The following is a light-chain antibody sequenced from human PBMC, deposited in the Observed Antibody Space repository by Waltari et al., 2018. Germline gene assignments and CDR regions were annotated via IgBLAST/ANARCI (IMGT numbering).Light chain of an antibody. CDR1: SGHSTNI. V-gene: IGLV4-69*01. Sequence: QLVLTQSPSASAPLGASVKPTCTLSSGHSTNIIAWHQQQPEKGPRDLMKVNSDGSHSKGDQIPDRFSGSSSGAEHYLTISSLQSEDEADYYCQTGGHGTWVFGGGTKLTVL. J-gene: IGLJ3*02. CDR3: QTGGHGTWV. CDR2: VNSDGSH.